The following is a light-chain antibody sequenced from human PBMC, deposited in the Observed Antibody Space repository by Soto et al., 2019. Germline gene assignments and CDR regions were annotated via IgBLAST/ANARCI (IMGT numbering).Light chain of an antibody. J-gene: IGKJ1*01. CDR1: QSVSSTY. CDR3: QQYDSSSWT. Sequence: EIVMTQSPATLSVSPGERATLSCRASQSVSSTYLAWYQHRPGQAPRLLIYGASRRATGIPDRFSGSGSGTEFTLTISRLESEDFAVYYCQQYDSSSWTFGQGTKVEIK. V-gene: IGKV3-20*01. CDR2: GAS.